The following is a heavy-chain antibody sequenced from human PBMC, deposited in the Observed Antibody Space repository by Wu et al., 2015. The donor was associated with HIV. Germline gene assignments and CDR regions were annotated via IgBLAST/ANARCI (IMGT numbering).Heavy chain of an antibody. CDR1: GYTFNNFD. Sequence: QVQLVQSGAEVKKPGASVKVSCKASGYTFNNFDVNWVRQAPGQGLEWIGWMNPKSGNTGYIQILQGRVTMTRNTSTTTAFLELRSLKFEDTAVYYCARGFGSGYYKRGMDVWGQGTTVIVSS. J-gene: IGHJ6*02. CDR2: MNPKSGNT. CDR3: ARGFGSGYYKRGMDV. V-gene: IGHV1-8*01. D-gene: IGHD3-22*01.